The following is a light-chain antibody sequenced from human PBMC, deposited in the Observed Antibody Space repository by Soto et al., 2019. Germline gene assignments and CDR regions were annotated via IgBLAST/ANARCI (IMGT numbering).Light chain of an antibody. CDR3: QQYNQWPLT. V-gene: IGKV3-15*01. Sequence: EVVMTQSPVTLSVSPGEKATLSCRASQSVSNNLAWYQQKPGQAPRLLIYFTSTRATGIPARFSGSGSGTEFSLTISSRQSEDLALYYCQQYNQWPLTFGGGTKVETK. CDR1: QSVSNN. J-gene: IGKJ4*01. CDR2: FTS.